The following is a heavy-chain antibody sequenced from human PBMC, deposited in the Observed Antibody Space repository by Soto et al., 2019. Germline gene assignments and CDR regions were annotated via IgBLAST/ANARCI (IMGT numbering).Heavy chain of an antibody. V-gene: IGHV1-2*04. CDR1: GYTFTGYY. J-gene: IGHJ5*02. D-gene: IGHD6-19*01. CDR2: INPNSGGT. Sequence: QVQLVQSGAEVKKPGASVKVSCKASGYTFTGYYMHWVRQAPGQGLEWMGWINPNSGGTNYAQKFQGWVTMIRDTSISTAYMELSRLRSDDTAVYYCARVGSGWYGGYNWFDPWGQGTLVTVSS. CDR3: ARVGSGWYGGYNWFDP.